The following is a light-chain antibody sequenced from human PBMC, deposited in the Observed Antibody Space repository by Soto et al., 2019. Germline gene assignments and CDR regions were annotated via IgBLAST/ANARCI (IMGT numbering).Light chain of an antibody. CDR2: DAS. CDR3: LQRSAWRT. Sequence: PGDRATLSCRASESIGRSLAWYQQRPGQAPRLLIYDASNRATGIPARFSGSGSGTDFTLTISRLEPEDFAVYYCLQRSAWRTFGRGPKVEIK. CDR1: ESIGRS. J-gene: IGKJ4*01. V-gene: IGKV3-11*01.